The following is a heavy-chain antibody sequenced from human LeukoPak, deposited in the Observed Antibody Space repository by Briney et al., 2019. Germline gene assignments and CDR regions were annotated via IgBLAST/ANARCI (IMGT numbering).Heavy chain of an antibody. J-gene: IGHJ4*02. CDR1: GGSFSGYY. Sequence: SETLSLTCAVYGGSFSGYYWSWIRQPPGKGLEWIGEINHSGSTNYNPSLKSRVTISVDTSKNQFSLKLSSVTAADTAVYYCARGAMGAGIDYWGQGTLVTVSS. D-gene: IGHD1-26*01. CDR3: ARGAMGAGIDY. CDR2: INHSGST. V-gene: IGHV4-34*09.